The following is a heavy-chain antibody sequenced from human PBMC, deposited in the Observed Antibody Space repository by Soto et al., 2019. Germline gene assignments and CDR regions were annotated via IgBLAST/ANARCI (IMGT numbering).Heavy chain of an antibody. Sequence: ASVKVSCKASGYTFTGYYMHWVRQAPGQGLEWMGWINPNSGGTNYAQKFQGRVTMTRDTSISTAYMELSRLRSDDTAVYYCASFGIVVVPADTPKLEYYFDYWGQGTLVTVSS. CDR1: GYTFTGYY. V-gene: IGHV1-2*02. CDR2: INPNSGGT. CDR3: ASFGIVVVPADTPKLEYYFDY. J-gene: IGHJ4*02. D-gene: IGHD2-2*01.